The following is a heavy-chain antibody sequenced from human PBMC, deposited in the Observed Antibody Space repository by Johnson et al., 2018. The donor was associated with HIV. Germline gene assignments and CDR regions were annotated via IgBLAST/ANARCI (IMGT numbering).Heavy chain of an antibody. J-gene: IGHJ3*02. CDR3: ATCRVPAAMFDALDI. D-gene: IGHD2-2*01. CDR1: GFTFDEYG. V-gene: IGHV3-20*04. CDR2: INWNGGST. Sequence: VQLVESGGGVVRPGGSLRVSCVASGFTFDEYGMSWVHQAPGKGLEWVSGINWNGGSTGYADSVKGRFTISRDNSKNTLYLQMNSLRPEDTAVYYCATCRVPAAMFDALDIWGQGTMVTVSS.